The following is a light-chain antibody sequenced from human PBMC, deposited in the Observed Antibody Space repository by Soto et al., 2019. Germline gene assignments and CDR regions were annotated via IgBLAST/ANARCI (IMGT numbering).Light chain of an antibody. CDR2: LNNDGSQ. CDR1: SGHSNYA. J-gene: IGLJ2*01. CDR3: QTWDTGISVV. V-gene: IGLV4-69*01. Sequence: QLVLTQSPSASASLGASVKPTCTLSSGHSNYAIAWHQQQPEKGPRYLMKLNNDGSQSKGDGIPDRFSGSSSGAERYLTISSRQSEDESDYYCQTWDTGISVVFGGGTKVTVL.